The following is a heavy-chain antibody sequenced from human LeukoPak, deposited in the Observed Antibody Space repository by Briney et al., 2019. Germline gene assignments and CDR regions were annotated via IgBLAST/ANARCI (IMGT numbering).Heavy chain of an antibody. CDR3: ARGGTYCGGDCYSFPDWFDP. CDR2: TNPNSGGT. D-gene: IGHD2-21*02. CDR1: GYTFTGYY. V-gene: IGHV1-2*02. J-gene: IGHJ5*02. Sequence: ASVKVSCKASGYTFTGYYMHWVRQAPGQGLEWMGWTNPNSGGTNYAQKFQGRVTMTRDTSISTAYMELSRLRSDDTAVYYCARGGTYCGGDCYSFPDWFDPWGQGTLVTVSS.